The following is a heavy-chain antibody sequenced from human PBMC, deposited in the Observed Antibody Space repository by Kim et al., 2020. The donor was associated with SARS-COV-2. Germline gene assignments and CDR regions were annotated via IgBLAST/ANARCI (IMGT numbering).Heavy chain of an antibody. CDR2: IYYSGST. CDR1: GGSISSGGYY. V-gene: IGHV4-31*03. D-gene: IGHD4-17*01. Sequence: SETLSLTCTVSGGSISSGGYYWSWIRQHPGKGLEWIGYIYYSGSTYYNPSLKSRVTISVDTSKNQFSLKLSSVTAADTAVYYSARVNTVTTTEGFDYWGQGTLVTVSS. CDR3: ARVNTVTTTEGFDY. J-gene: IGHJ4*02.